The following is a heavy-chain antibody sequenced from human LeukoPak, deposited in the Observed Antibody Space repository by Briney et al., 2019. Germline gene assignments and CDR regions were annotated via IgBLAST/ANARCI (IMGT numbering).Heavy chain of an antibody. CDR3: AKWSDYANAFDI. V-gene: IGHV4-59*08. CDR2: IYYSGST. D-gene: IGHD4-17*01. CDR1: GGSISSYY. J-gene: IGHJ3*02. Sequence: SETLSLTCTVSGGSISSYYWSWIRQPPGKGLDWIGYIYYSGSTNYNPSLESRVTISVDTSKNQFSLKLSSVTAADTAVYYCAKWSDYANAFDIWGQGTVVIVSS.